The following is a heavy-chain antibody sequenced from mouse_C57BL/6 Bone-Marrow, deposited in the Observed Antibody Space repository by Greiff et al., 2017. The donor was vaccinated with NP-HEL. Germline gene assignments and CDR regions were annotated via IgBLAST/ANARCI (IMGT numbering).Heavy chain of an antibody. CDR3: ARKTGSSYRFAY. CDR1: GYTFTSYG. D-gene: IGHD1-1*01. CDR2: IYPRSGNT. V-gene: IGHV1-81*01. J-gene: IGHJ3*01. Sequence: VQLQQSGAELARPGASVKLSCKASGYTFTSYGISRVKQRTGQGLEWIGEIYPRSGNTYYNEKFKGKATLTADKSSSTAYMELRSLTSEDSAVYFCARKTGSSYRFAYWGQGTLVTVSA.